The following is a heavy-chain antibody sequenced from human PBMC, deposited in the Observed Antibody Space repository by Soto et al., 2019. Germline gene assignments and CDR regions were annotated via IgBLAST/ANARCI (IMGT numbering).Heavy chain of an antibody. D-gene: IGHD4-4*01. J-gene: IGHJ4*02. CDR1: GFIFSRYE. Sequence: EVQLVESGGGLVQPGGSLRVSCEVSGFIFSRYEMHWVRQAPGKGLEWVSYISSSGSKINYADSVKGRFTISRDNAKNSLYLDRNNLRVEDTAVYYCARRYSKYLPLDYWGQGTLVTVSS. CDR2: ISSSGSKI. V-gene: IGHV3-48*03. CDR3: ARRYSKYLPLDY.